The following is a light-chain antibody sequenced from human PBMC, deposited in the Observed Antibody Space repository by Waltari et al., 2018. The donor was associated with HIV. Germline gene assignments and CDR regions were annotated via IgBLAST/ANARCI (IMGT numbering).Light chain of an antibody. V-gene: IGLV1-44*01. J-gene: IGLJ3*02. CDR3: AAWDDSLNGWV. CDR2: SNN. CDR1: RYNTGSNT. Sequence: QSVLTQPPSASGTPGPRVTISCSASRYNTGSNTTSSYQQHRGTAPKLLIYSNNRRPSGVPDRFSGSKSGTSASLAISGLQSEDEADYYCAAWDDSLNGWVFGGGTKLTVV.